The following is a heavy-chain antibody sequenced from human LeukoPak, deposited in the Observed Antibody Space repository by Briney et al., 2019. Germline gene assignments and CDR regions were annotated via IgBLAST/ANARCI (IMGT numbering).Heavy chain of an antibody. J-gene: IGHJ4*02. CDR1: GFPLSSYA. Sequence: PPGGSLRLSCIASGFPLSSYAMSWVRQAPGKGLECVSVISGDGGATHYADFVKGRFTISRDNSKNTLYLQMNSLRAEDTAVYYCARDRTVVVISPEFFDSWGQGTLVTVSS. CDR2: ISGDGGAT. V-gene: IGHV3-23*01. D-gene: IGHD3-22*01. CDR3: ARDRTVVVISPEFFDS.